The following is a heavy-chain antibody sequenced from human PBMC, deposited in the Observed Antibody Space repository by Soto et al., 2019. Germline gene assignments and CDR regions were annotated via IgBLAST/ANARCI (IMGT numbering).Heavy chain of an antibody. D-gene: IGHD6-19*01. CDR3: ARGLGASGWSTFDF. CDR1: GGSVSSGSYY. CDR2: IYYSGST. J-gene: IGHJ4*02. V-gene: IGHV4-61*03. Sequence: SETLSLTCTVSGGSVSSGSYYWSWIRQPPGKGLEWIGYIYYSGSTNYNPSLKSRVTISLDTSKNHFSLKLSSVTAADTAVYYCARGLGASGWSTFDFWGQGTLVTVSS.